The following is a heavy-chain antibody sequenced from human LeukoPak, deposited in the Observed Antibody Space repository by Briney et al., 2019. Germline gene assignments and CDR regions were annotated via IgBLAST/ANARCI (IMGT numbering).Heavy chain of an antibody. J-gene: IGHJ4*02. CDR2: INPNSGGT. CDR1: GYTFTGYY. CDR3: ARGGIAVAGTWDY. V-gene: IGHV1-2*02. D-gene: IGHD6-19*01. Sequence: ASVKVSCKASGYTFTGYYMHWVRQAPGQGLEWMGWINPNSGGTDYAQKFQGRVTMTRDTSISTAYMELSRLRSDDTAVYYCARGGIAVAGTWDYWGQGTLVTVSS.